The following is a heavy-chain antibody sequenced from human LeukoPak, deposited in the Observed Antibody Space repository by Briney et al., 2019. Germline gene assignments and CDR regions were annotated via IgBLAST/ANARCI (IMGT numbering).Heavy chain of an antibody. CDR2: ISSGGSYI. CDR3: AKDRATVGGHDLDK. V-gene: IGHV3-23*01. CDR1: GFTFSNYA. J-gene: IGHJ4*02. Sequence: GGSLRLSCAASGFTFSNYAMSWVRQAPGKGLEWVSTISSGGSYIFYAESVKGRFTISRDNSKNTLYVQMNSLRAEDTAIYYCAKDRATVGGHDLDKWGQGTLVTVSS. D-gene: IGHD1-26*01.